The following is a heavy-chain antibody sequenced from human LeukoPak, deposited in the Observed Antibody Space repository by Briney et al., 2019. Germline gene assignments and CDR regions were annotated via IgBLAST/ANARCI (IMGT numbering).Heavy chain of an antibody. Sequence: GGSLRLSCAASGFTFSSYAMSWVRQAPGKGLEWVSAISGSGGSTYYADSVKGRFTIPRDNSKNTLYLQMNSLRAEDTAVYYCAKDGHIVVVVAATWGYFDYWGQGTLVTVSS. CDR1: GFTFSSYA. CDR3: AKDGHIVVVVAATWGYFDY. J-gene: IGHJ4*02. D-gene: IGHD2-15*01. CDR2: ISGSGGST. V-gene: IGHV3-23*01.